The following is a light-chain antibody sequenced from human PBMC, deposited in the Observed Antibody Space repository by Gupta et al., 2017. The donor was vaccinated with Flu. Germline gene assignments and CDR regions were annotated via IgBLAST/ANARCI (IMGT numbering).Light chain of an antibody. CDR1: SSNIGSNT. CDR2: FNN. V-gene: IGLV1-44*01. Sequence: QSVLTQPPSASGTPGQKVTISCSGSSSNIGSNTVDWYQQLPGTAPKLLIYFNNQRPSRVPDRFSGSKSGTSASLAISGLQSEDEADYYCAAWDDNLNVFYAFGTGTKVTVL. J-gene: IGLJ1*01. CDR3: AAWDDNLNVFYA.